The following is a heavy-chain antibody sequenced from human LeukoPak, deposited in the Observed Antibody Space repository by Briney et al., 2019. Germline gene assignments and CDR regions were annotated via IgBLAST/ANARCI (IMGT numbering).Heavy chain of an antibody. CDR2: VSTSGST. V-gene: IGHV4-61*02. Sequence: SQTLSLTCTVSGGSISSGNYYWSWIRQPAGKGLEWIGRVSTSGSTNYNPSLKSRVTISRDTSKNQFSLRLSSVTAADTAVYYCARAISYYYYYMDVWGKGTTVTVSS. CDR1: GGSISSGNYY. J-gene: IGHJ6*03. CDR3: ARAISYYYYYMDV. D-gene: IGHD2-21*01.